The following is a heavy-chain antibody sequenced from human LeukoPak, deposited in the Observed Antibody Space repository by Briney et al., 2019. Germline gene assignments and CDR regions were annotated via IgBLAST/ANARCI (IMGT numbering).Heavy chain of an antibody. J-gene: IGHJ5*02. CDR3: ARDLLIGVVIPNWFDP. D-gene: IGHD3-3*01. CDR2: INPNSGGT. V-gene: IGHV1-2*02. Sequence: APVKVSCKASGYTFTGYYMHWVRQAPGQGLEWMGWINPNSGGTNYAQKFQGRVTMTRDTSISTAYMELSRLRSDDTAVYYCARDLLIGVVIPNWFDPWGQGTLVTVSS. CDR1: GYTFTGYY.